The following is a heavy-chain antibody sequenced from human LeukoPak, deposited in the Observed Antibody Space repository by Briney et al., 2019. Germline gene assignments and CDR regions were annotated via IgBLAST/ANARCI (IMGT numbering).Heavy chain of an antibody. CDR3: ARARGVVIIPSVYYYYGMDV. CDR2: ISYDANIGSNK. D-gene: IGHD3-3*01. Sequence: GVSLRLSCATSGFTFSRYAMHWVRQAPGKGLEWVALISYDANIGSNKYYADSVKGRFTISRDNSKNTLYLQMNSLRAEDTAVYYCARARGVVIIPSVYYYYGMDVWGQGTTVTVSS. J-gene: IGHJ6*02. V-gene: IGHV3-30-3*01. CDR1: GFTFSRYA.